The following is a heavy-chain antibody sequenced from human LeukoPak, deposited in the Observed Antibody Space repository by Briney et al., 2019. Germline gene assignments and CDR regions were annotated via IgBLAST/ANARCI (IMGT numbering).Heavy chain of an antibody. J-gene: IGHJ4*02. CDR1: GGSISSYY. CDR3: ARDTYYYGSGSYRLDY. D-gene: IGHD3-10*01. Sequence: PSETLSLTCTVSGGSISSYYWSWIRQPPGKGLEWIGRIHTSGSTNYNPSLKSRVSISVDTSKNQFSLKLSSVTAADAAVYYCARDTYYYGSGSYRLDYWGQGTLVTVSS. CDR2: IHTSGST. V-gene: IGHV4-4*07.